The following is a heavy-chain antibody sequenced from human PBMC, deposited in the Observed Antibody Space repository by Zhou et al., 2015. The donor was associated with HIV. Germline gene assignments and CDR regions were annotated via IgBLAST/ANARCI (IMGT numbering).Heavy chain of an antibody. V-gene: IGHV3-11*01. D-gene: IGHD6-13*01. CDR1: GLRFSDYY. Sequence: QVQLVESGGGVVQPGGSLTLSCVHSGLRFSDYYMSWIRRAPGKGLEWISYISSSGSVLYYADSVKGRFTISRDNGRNSLFLQMNSMRAEDTAIYYCAGDLNSGSFEYFQQWGQGTLVTVSS. CDR2: ISSSGSVL. CDR3: AGDLNSGSFEYFQQ. J-gene: IGHJ1*01.